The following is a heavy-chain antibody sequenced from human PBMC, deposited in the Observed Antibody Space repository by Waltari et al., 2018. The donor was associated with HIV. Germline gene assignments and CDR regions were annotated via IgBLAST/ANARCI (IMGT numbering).Heavy chain of an antibody. V-gene: IGHV4-34*01. D-gene: IGHD1-1*01. CDR3: ARGTTGLRLPRRYFDY. Sequence: QQHLQQWGAGLVTPSETLSLTCAVYVGSFNDYYWTWIRQSPGKGLEWIGEINHIGVANYKSSLRGLVTMSVNTAKNQVSLKLFSVTAAETAVYYCARGTTGLRLPRRYFDYWGQGTLVAVSS. CDR1: VGSFNDYY. J-gene: IGHJ4*02. CDR2: INHIGVA.